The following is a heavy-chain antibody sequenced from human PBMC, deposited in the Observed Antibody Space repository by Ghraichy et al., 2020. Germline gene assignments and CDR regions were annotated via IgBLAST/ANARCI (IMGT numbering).Heavy chain of an antibody. CDR1: GDSISSYY. CDR3: AANYGVNSYLDP. D-gene: IGHD4-23*01. V-gene: IGHV4-4*07. J-gene: IGHJ5*02. CDR2: IYNDGIT. Sequence: SETLSLTCTVSGDSISSYYGSWIRQPARKGLEWIGRIYNDGITNYNPALKSRVTMSVDTSKNQYSLKLTSVTAADTAVYYCAANYGVNSYLDPWGQGTLVTVSS.